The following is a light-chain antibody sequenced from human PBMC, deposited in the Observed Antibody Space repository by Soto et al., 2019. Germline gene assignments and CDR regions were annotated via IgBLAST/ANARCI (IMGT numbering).Light chain of an antibody. CDR1: SSGVGGYNY. Sequence: QSALTQPASVSGSPGLSITISCTGTSSGVGGYNYVSWYQQHPGKAPKLMIYEVSNRPSGVSNRFSGSKSGNTASLTISGLQAEDEADYYCSSYTSSSTLYVFGTGTKVTVL. J-gene: IGLJ1*01. CDR3: SSYTSSSTLYV. CDR2: EVS. V-gene: IGLV2-14*01.